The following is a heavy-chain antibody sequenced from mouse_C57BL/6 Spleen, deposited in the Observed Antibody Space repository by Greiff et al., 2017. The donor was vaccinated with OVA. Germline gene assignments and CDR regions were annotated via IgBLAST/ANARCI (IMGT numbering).Heavy chain of an antibody. V-gene: IGHV1-52*01. CDR1: GYTFTSYW. CDR3: ARWDGYYAMDY. CDR2: IDPSDSET. D-gene: IGHD2-3*01. J-gene: IGHJ4*01. Sequence: QVHVKQPGAELVRPGSSVKLSCKASGYTFTSYWMHWVKQRPIQGLEWIGNIDPSDSETHYNQKFMDKATLTVDKSSSTAYMQLISLTSEDSAVYYCARWDGYYAMDYCGQGTSVTVSS.